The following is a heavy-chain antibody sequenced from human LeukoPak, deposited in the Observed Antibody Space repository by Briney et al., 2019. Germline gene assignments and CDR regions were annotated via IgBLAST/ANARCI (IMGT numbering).Heavy chain of an antibody. V-gene: IGHV1-69*04. CDR3: ARGGFSSSWRFDY. CDR1: GGTFSSYA. CDR2: IIPILGIA. J-gene: IGHJ4*02. Sequence: SVKVSCKASGGTFSSYAISWVRQAPGQGLEWMGRIIPILGIANYAQKFQGRVTITADKSTSTAYMELSSLRSEDTAVYYCARGGFSSSWRFDYWGQGTLVTVSS. D-gene: IGHD6-13*01.